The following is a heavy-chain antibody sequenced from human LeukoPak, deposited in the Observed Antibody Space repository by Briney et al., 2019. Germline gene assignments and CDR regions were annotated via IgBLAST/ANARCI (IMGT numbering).Heavy chain of an antibody. CDR2: IDHSGST. CDR1: GESFSGYH. Sequence: SETLSLTCAVYGESFSGYHWTWIRQPPGKGPEWIGKIDHSGSTIYNPSLKRRVTISVAAPKNQIFLDLSSVTAADTAVYYCARGRYCNSTNCPYVGGYYYMDVWGKGTTVTVSS. V-gene: IGHV4-34*01. J-gene: IGHJ6*03. D-gene: IGHD2-2*01. CDR3: ARGRYCNSTNCPYVGGYYYMDV.